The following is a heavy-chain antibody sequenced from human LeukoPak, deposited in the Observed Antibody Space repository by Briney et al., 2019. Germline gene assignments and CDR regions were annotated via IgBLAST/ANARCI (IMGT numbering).Heavy chain of an antibody. Sequence: ASVKVSCTASGYTFTGYDINWVRQATGQGLEWMGGMNPNSGNTGYAQKFQGRVTITRNTSIRTAYMRLSSLRSEDTAVYYCAREERYCSGGSCYAGMVVWGQGTTVTVSS. CDR3: AREERYCSGGSCYAGMVV. D-gene: IGHD2-15*01. V-gene: IGHV1-8*01. J-gene: IGHJ6*02. CDR1: GYTFTGYD. CDR2: MNPNSGNT.